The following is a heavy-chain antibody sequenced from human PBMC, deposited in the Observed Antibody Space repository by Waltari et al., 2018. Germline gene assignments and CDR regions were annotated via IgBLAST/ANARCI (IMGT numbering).Heavy chain of an antibody. CDR1: GYTFTGHY. J-gene: IGHJ4*02. CDR2: INPNTGGR. CDR3: ARDIGWRSDTFDH. Sequence: QVQLVQSGAEVKKPGASVKVSCKTSGYTFTGHYIHWVRQAPGQGLEWMGWINPNTGGRNSAQKFQGRVTMTRDTSISTAYMELSKVKSDDTAVYYGARDIGWRSDTFDHWGQGTLVTVSS. V-gene: IGHV1-2*02. D-gene: IGHD6-19*01.